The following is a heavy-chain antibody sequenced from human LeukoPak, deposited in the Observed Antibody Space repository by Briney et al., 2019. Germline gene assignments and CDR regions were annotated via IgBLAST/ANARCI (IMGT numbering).Heavy chain of an antibody. CDR2: INPNSGGT. J-gene: IGHJ6*02. CDR3: ARLCGGGSCYSDYGMDV. CDR1: GYTFTGYY. Sequence: GASVKVSCKASGYTFTGYYMHWVRQAPGQGLEWMGWINPNSGGTNYAQKFQGRVTMTRDTSISTAYMELSRLRSDDTAVYYCARLCGGGSCYSDYGMDVWGQGTTVTVSS. D-gene: IGHD2-15*01. V-gene: IGHV1-2*02.